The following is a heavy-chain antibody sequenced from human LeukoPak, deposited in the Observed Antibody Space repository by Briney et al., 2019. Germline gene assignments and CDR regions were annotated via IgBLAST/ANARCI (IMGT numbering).Heavy chain of an antibody. D-gene: IGHD2/OR15-2a*01. CDR1: GFTFSSYV. V-gene: IGHV3-7*03. J-gene: IGHJ4*02. CDR2: IKQDGSEK. Sequence: GGSLRLSCVASGFTFSSYVMNWVRQTPGKGLEWVANIKQDGSEKYYVDSVKGRFTISRDNSKNTLYLQLNSLRAEDTALYYCANTGNSRGAYWGQGTLVTVSS. CDR3: ANTGNSRGAY.